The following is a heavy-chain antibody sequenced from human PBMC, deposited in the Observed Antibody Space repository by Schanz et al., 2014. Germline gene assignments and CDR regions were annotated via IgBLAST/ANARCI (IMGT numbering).Heavy chain of an antibody. CDR1: GYTFTSDS. CDR3: ARDGVDAAAGGNY. Sequence: QVQLVQSGAEVKKPGASVKVSCKASGYTFTSDSMHLVRQAPGQGLEWMGMINPSGGSTTYAQKFQGRVTMTRDTSTSTVYMELSSLRSEDTAVYYCARDGVDAAAGGNYWGQGTLXTVSS. D-gene: IGHD6-13*01. V-gene: IGHV1-46*03. J-gene: IGHJ4*02. CDR2: INPSGGST.